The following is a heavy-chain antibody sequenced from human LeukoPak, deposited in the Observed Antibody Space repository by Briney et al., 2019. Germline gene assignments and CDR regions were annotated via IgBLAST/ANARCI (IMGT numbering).Heavy chain of an antibody. J-gene: IGHJ4*02. D-gene: IGHD6-19*01. CDR3: ARALGVAVAPGY. CDR1: GFTFSSYS. CDR2: ISSSSSYI. Sequence: GGSLRLSCAASGFTFSSYSMNWVRQAPGKGLEWVSSISSSSSYIYYADSVKGRFTISRDNAKNSLYLQMNSLRAEDTAVYYCARALGVAVAPGYWGQGTLVTVSS. V-gene: IGHV3-21*01.